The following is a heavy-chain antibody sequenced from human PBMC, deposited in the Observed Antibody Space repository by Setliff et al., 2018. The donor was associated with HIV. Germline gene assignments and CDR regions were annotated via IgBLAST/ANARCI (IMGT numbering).Heavy chain of an antibody. D-gene: IGHD3-10*01. Sequence: SETLSLTCTVSGDSISSHYWSWIRQPPGKGLEWIGSLYYSGSTDYSPSLKSRVTISLDTPKNQFSLKLNSVIAADTAVYYCARNRVPSSLWGQGTLVTVSS. V-gene: IGHV4-59*11. CDR1: GDSISSHY. CDR3: ARNRVPSSL. J-gene: IGHJ4*02. CDR2: LYYSGST.